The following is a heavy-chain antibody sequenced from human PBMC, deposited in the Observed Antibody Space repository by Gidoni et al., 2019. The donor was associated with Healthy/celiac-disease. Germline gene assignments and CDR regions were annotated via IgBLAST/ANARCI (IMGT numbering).Heavy chain of an antibody. Sequence: EVQLVESGGGLVQPGGSLRLSGAASGFNFSSYSMNWVRQAPGKGLEWFSYISSSSSTIYYADSVKGRFTISRDNAKNSLYLQMNSLRDEDTAVYYCARGSRGWLRQNWFDPWGQGTLVTVSS. CDR2: ISSSSSTI. J-gene: IGHJ5*02. D-gene: IGHD5-12*01. CDR1: GFNFSSYS. CDR3: ARGSRGWLRQNWFDP. V-gene: IGHV3-48*02.